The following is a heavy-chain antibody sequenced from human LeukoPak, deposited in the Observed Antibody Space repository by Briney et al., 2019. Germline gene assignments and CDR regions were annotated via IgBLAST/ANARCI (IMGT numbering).Heavy chain of an antibody. J-gene: IGHJ4*02. Sequence: GGSLRLSCAASGFAFSSSGMHWVRQAPGKGLEWVAVIWYDGSNRYYADPVKGRFTVSRDNSKNTLYLQMNSLRAEDTAVYYCARAKGVSTGYRPTDYWGQGTLVTVSS. CDR1: GFAFSSSG. CDR3: ARAKGVSTGYRPTDY. V-gene: IGHV3-33*01. D-gene: IGHD3-22*01. CDR2: IWYDGSNR.